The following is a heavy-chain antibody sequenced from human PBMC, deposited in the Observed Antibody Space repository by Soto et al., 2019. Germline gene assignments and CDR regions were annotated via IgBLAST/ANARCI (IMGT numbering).Heavy chain of an antibody. CDR1: GFTFSNAW. V-gene: IGHV3-15*07. D-gene: IGHD1-26*01. J-gene: IGHJ6*02. CDR3: TTDRGSYGRYYYYYGMDV. Sequence: GGSLRLSCAASGFTFSNAWMNWVRQAPGKGLEWVGRIKSKTDGGTTDYAAPVKGRFTISRDDSKNTLYLQMNSLKTEDTAVYYCTTDRGSYGRYYYYYGMDVWGQGTTVTVSS. CDR2: IKSKTDGGTT.